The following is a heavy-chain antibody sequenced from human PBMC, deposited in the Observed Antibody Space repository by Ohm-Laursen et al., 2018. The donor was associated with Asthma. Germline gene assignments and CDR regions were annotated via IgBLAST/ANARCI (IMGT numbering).Heavy chain of an antibody. V-gene: IGHV3-23*01. J-gene: IGHJ4*02. D-gene: IGHD3-3*01. CDR1: RFTFSSSA. Sequence: SLRLSCTASRFTFSSSAMSWVRQAPGKGLEWVSAISGSGGRTYYADSVNGRFTISKDDSRDTLYLQMNSLRPDDTAVYYCARDVMEWYLPAFDFWGQGTLVTVSS. CDR2: ISGSGGRT. CDR3: ARDVMEWYLPAFDF.